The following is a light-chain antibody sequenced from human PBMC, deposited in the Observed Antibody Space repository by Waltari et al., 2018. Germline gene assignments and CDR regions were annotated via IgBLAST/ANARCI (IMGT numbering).Light chain of an antibody. CDR2: EVI. CDR1: RSDVGFYTL. CDR3: CSYAGRNIWV. Sequence: QSALTQPASVSGSPGQSLTISCTGTRSDVGFYTLVPWYQQHPDEAPKLMVYEVIERPSGVSNRFSGSKSGNTASLTIFGLQAEDEADYYCCSYAGRNIWVCGGGTKLTVV. V-gene: IGLV2-23*02. J-gene: IGLJ3*02.